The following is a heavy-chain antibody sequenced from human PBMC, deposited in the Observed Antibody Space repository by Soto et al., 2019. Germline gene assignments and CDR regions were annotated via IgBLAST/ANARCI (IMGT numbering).Heavy chain of an antibody. D-gene: IGHD2-21*01. CDR3: ARASGSAYRFDP. CDR1: GYTFTSYG. Sequence: QVQLVQSGAEVKKPGASVKVSCKASGYTFTSYGISWVRPAPGHGLEWMGWISAYNGNTNYAQKPQGRVTMTTDTATSTAYMELRSLRADDTAVYYCARASGSAYRFDPWGQGTLVTVSS. CDR2: ISAYNGNT. V-gene: IGHV1-18*01. J-gene: IGHJ5*02.